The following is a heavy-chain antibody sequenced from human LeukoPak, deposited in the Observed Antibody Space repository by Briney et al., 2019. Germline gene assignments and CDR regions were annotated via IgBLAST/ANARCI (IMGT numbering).Heavy chain of an antibody. D-gene: IGHD2-2*01. CDR2: ISSSSSYI. Sequence: GGSLRLSCAASGFTFSSYAMNWVRQAPGKGLEWVSSISSSSSYIYYADSVKGRFTISRDNAKNSLYLQMNSLRAEDTAVYYCAKGVVVAPDVTPFDYWGQGTLVTVSS. J-gene: IGHJ4*02. CDR1: GFTFSSYA. CDR3: AKGVVVAPDVTPFDY. V-gene: IGHV3-21*01.